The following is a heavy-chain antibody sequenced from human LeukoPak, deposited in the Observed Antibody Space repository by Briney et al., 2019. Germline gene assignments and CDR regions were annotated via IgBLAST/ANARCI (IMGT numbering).Heavy chain of an antibody. CDR1: GYTFTGYY. CDR3: ATDLWTFWSGYYWAY. CDR2: INPNSGGT. Sequence: ASVKVSCKASGYTFTGYYMHWVRQAPGQGLEWMGWINPNSGGTNYAQKFQGRVTMTRDTSISTAYMELSRLRSDDTAVYYCATDLWTFWSGYYWAYWGQGTLVTVSS. V-gene: IGHV1-2*02. D-gene: IGHD3-3*01. J-gene: IGHJ4*02.